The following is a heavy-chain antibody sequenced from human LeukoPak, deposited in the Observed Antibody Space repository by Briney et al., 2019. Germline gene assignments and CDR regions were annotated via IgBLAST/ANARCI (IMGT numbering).Heavy chain of an antibody. CDR3: ARARESMATAGSYFDY. D-gene: IGHD6-13*01. CDR1: DGSISSGDYS. Sequence: SETLSLTCSVSDGSISSGDYSWSWIRQPPGNGLEWIGYIYHTGNTNYNPSLKSRVTISVARSKNQFSLRLSSVTAADTAVYYCARARESMATAGSYFDYWGQGTLVTVSS. J-gene: IGHJ4*02. V-gene: IGHV4-30-2*01. CDR2: IYHTGNT.